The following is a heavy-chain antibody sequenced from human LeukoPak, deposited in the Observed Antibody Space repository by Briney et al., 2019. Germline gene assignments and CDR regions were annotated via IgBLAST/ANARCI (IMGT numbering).Heavy chain of an antibody. D-gene: IGHD1-26*01. CDR1: GGSFSGYY. J-gene: IGHJ4*02. V-gene: IGHV4-34*01. CDR3: ARVRPTHIRSGRPFDY. Sequence: SETLSLTCAVYGGSFSGYYWSWIRQPPGKGLEWIGEINHSGSTNYNPSLKSRVTISVDTSKNQFSLKLSSVTAADTAVYYCARVRPTHIRSGRPFDYWGQGTLVTVSS. CDR2: INHSGST.